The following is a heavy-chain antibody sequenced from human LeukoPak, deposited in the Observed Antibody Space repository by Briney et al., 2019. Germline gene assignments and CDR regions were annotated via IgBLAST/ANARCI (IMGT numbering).Heavy chain of an antibody. CDR1: GGTFSSYA. J-gene: IGHJ3*02. CDR3: ARKASSTSGYAFDI. V-gene: IGHV1-69*01. CDR2: IIPIFGTA. D-gene: IGHD2-2*01. Sequence: ASVKVSCKASGGTFSSYAISWVRQAPGQGLEWMGGIIPIFGTANYAQKFQGRVTITADESTGTAYMELSSLRSEDTAVYYCARKASSTSGYAFDIWGQGTMVTVSS.